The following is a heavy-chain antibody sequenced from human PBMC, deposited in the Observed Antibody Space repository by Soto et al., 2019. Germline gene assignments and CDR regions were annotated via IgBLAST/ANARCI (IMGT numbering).Heavy chain of an antibody. V-gene: IGHV4-34*01. CDR3: ARATTVTTTGWFDP. D-gene: IGHD4-17*01. CDR2: INHSGST. CDR1: GGSFSGYY. Sequence: QVQLQQWGAGLLKPSETLSLTCAVYGGSFSGYYWSWIRQPPGKGLEWIGEINHSGSTNYNTALKMRVTISVDTSKNQFCLKLSSVTAADTAVYYCARATTVTTTGWFDPWGQGTLVTVSS. J-gene: IGHJ5*02.